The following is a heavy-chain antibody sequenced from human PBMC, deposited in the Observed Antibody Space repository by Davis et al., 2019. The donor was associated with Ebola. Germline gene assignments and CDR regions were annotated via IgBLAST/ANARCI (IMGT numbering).Heavy chain of an antibody. CDR2: IYPGDSDT. CDR3: ARRRVIHAMSTNDYFDY. D-gene: IGHD5/OR15-5a*01. CDR1: GYSFTNYW. Sequence: KVSRQGSGYSFTNYWIGWVRQMPGKGLEWMGIIYPGDSDTRYSPSFQGQVTISADKSISTAYLQWSTLKASDTAMYYCARRRVIHAMSTNDYFDYWGQGTLVTVSS. V-gene: IGHV5-51*01. J-gene: IGHJ4*02.